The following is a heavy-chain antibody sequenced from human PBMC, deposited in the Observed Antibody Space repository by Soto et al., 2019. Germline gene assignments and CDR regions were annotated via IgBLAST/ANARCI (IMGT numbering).Heavy chain of an antibody. D-gene: IGHD6-6*01. CDR1: GFTFDDYA. V-gene: IGHV3-43*02. J-gene: IGHJ4*02. CDR2: ISGDGGST. CDR3: AKDIVEGSSMSGFDY. Sequence: GGSLRLSCAASGFTFDDYAMHWVRQAPGKGLEWVSLISGDGGSTYYADSVKGRFTISRDNSKNSLYLQMNSLRTEDTALYYCAKDIVEGSSMSGFDYWGQGTLVTVSS.